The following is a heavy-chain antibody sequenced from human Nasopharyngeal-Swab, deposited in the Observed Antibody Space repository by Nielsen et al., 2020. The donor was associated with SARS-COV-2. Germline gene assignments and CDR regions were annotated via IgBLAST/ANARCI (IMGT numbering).Heavy chain of an antibody. CDR3: AKAPYLRGLDV. D-gene: IGHD2-21*01. V-gene: IGHV3-23*01. Sequence: GGSLRLSCAASGFTFSSYAMRWVRQAPGKGLEWVSIISGSGDTTYYADSVKERFTISRDNSKNTLYLQTNSLRVEDTAVYYCAKAPYLRGLDVWGQGTTVTVSS. CDR1: GFTFSSYA. CDR2: ISGSGDTT. J-gene: IGHJ6*02.